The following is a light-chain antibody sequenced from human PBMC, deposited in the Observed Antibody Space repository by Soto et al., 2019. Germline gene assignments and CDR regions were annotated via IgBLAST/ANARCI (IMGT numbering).Light chain of an antibody. CDR2: DAS. V-gene: IGKV3-20*01. CDR1: QSVGSNY. CDR3: QQYGNSPRT. J-gene: IGKJ1*01. Sequence: IVLTQSPGTLSLSPGDRATLPCRASQSVGSNYLAWYQQKPDQAPRVLIYDASTRATGVPDRFGGSGSGTDFTLTISRLEPEDFAFYYCQQYGNSPRTFGQGTKVEIK.